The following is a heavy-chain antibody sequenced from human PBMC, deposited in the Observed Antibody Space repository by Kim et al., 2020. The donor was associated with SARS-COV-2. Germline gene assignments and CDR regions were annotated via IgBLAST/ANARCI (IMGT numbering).Heavy chain of an antibody. J-gene: IGHJ4*02. V-gene: IGHV1-2*04. Sequence: NYAQHFQGWVTMTRDTSITTVYLELSRLKSNDTAVYYCARAYSGYDLRFDYWGQGTLVTVSS. CDR3: ARAYSGYDLRFDY. D-gene: IGHD5-12*01.